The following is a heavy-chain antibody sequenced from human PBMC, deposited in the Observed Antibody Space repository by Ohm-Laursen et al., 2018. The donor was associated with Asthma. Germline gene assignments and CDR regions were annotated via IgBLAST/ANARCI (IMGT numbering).Heavy chain of an antibody. CDR3: VTDAWWSYVH. CDR2: ISSSSSTI. D-gene: IGHD1-26*01. V-gene: IGHV3-48*01. CDR1: EFTFSLYS. J-gene: IGHJ4*02. Sequence: SLRLSCAASEFTFSLYSMNWVRQAPGKGLEWVSYISSSSSTIYYADSVKGRFTISRDNAKNSLYLQMNNLRAEDAAIYYCVTDAWWSYVHWGLGTLVTVSS.